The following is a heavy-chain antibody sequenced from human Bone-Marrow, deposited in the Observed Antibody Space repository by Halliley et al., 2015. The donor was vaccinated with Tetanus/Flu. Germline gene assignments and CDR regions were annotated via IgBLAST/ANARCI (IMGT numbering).Heavy chain of an antibody. D-gene: IGHD1-26*01. V-gene: IGHV3-48*03. J-gene: IGHJ5*02. CDR1: GLTFSNFE. Sequence: SLRLSCVASGLTFSNFEMNWVRQAPGKGLEWVSYISIRGTTMYYADSVKGRFTISRDNAKNSVSLQMNSLRAEDTAVYFCAREISRTYLGGIDPCGQGTLVTVST. CDR2: ISIRGTTM. CDR3: AREISRTYLGGIDP.